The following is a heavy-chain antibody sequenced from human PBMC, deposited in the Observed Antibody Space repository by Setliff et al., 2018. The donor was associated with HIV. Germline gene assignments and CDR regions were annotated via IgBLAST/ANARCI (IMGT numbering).Heavy chain of an antibody. J-gene: IGHJ5*02. Sequence: TCTVSGGSISSYCWNWIRQPPGRGLEWIGYIFTSGSTKYNPSLQSRVTMSIDTSKNQFSLKLTSVTAADTAVYYCARRIDNSGSFPDKNWFDTWGQGSLVTVSS. D-gene: IGHD3-10*01. CDR1: GGSISSYC. CDR2: IFTSGST. V-gene: IGHV4-4*09. CDR3: ARRIDNSGSFPDKNWFDT.